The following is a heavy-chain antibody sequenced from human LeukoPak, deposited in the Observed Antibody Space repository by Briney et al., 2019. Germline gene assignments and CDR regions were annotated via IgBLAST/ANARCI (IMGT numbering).Heavy chain of an antibody. CDR1: GFTFSNAW. V-gene: IGHV3-15*01. CDR2: IKSKTDGGTT. J-gene: IGHJ4*02. D-gene: IGHD3-10*01. Sequence: GGFLRLSCAASGFTFSNAWMSWVRQAPGKGLEWVGRIKSKTDGGTTDYAAPVKGRFTISRDDSKNTLYLQMNSLKTEDTAVYYCTREADYYGSGYFDYWGQGTLVTVSS. CDR3: TREADYYGSGYFDY.